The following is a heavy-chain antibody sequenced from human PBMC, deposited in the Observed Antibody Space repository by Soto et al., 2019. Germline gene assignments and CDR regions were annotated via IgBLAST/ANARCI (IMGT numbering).Heavy chain of an antibody. D-gene: IGHD1-26*01. J-gene: IGHJ6*03. Sequence: QVRLVQSGAEVMKPGASMRVSCKASGNFFLAYNFNWVRQVPGQGLEWMGWMDPKNGDTDYSQKFQGRVSMTRNLSISTAYLELSRLRPDDTAVYYCASETAVGLSDLVTGSRVDYHYMALWGQGTTVIVSS. V-gene: IGHV1-8*01. CDR3: ASETAVGLSDLVTGSRVDYHYMAL. CDR1: GNFFLAYN. CDR2: MDPKNGDT.